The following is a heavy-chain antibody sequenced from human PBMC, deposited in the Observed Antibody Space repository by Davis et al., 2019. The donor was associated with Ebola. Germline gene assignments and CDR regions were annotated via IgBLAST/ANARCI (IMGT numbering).Heavy chain of an antibody. CDR1: GYTFTTYY. J-gene: IGHJ4*02. V-gene: IGHV1-46*03. Sequence: AASVKVSCKASGYTFTTYYMHWVRQAPGQGLEWMGMIIPRSGSTNHAQKFKGRVTMTRDTSTSTVYMELRSLRSDDTAVYYCSRGYYALDSWGQGTLVTVSS. CDR3: SRGYYALDS. CDR2: IIPRSGST. D-gene: IGHD2-2*01.